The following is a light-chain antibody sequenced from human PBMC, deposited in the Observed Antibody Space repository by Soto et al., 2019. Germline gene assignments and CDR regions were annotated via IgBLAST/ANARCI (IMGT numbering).Light chain of an antibody. V-gene: IGKV1-33*01. CDR2: DAS. CDR3: PLYT. CDR1: QDITNF. J-gene: IGKJ2*01. Sequence: DIQMTQSPSSLCASVGDRVTITCQASQDITNFLNWYQQIPGKGPKFLIYDASNLETGVPSRSSGSGSGTDFTFNISSLQPENIVSLMMPLYTFGQGTNLEI.